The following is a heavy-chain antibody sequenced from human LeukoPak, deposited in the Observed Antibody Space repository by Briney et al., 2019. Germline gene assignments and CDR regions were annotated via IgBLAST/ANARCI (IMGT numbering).Heavy chain of an antibody. Sequence: GGSLRLSCAASGFTFSSYAMHWVRQAPGKGLEWVSVIFSAGSTYYADSVKGRFTISRDNSKNTLYLQMNSLRVEDTAVYYCARRGYGGNEMLFDYWGQGTLVTVSS. J-gene: IGHJ4*02. CDR1: GFTFSSYA. D-gene: IGHD4-23*01. CDR2: IFSAGST. CDR3: ARRGYGGNEMLFDY. V-gene: IGHV3-53*01.